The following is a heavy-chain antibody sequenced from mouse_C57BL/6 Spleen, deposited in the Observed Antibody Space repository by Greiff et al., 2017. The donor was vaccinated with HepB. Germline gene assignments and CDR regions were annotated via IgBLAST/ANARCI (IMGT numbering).Heavy chain of an antibody. V-gene: IGHV1-42*01. J-gene: IGHJ2*01. CDR2: INPSTGGT. CDR3: ARSRIYYYGSRDFDY. D-gene: IGHD1-1*01. CDR1: GYSFTGYY. Sequence: VQLKESGPELVKPGASVKISCKASGYSFTGYYMNWVKQSPEKSLEWIGEINPSTGGTTYNQKFKAKATLTVDKSSSTAYMQLKSLTSEDSAVYYCARSRIYYYGSRDFDYWGQGTTLTVSS.